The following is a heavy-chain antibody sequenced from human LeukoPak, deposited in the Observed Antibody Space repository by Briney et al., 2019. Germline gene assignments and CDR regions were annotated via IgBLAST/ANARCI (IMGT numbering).Heavy chain of an antibody. Sequence: GGPLRLSCAASGFTFSSYGMSWFRQAPGKGLEWLSAITGSGGSTYYADSVQGRFTISRDNSKNTLYLQMSSLRVEDTAVYYCANSPKSDYWGQGTVVTVSS. V-gene: IGHV3-23*01. J-gene: IGHJ4*02. CDR2: ITGSGGST. CDR1: GFTFSSYG. CDR3: ANSPKSDY.